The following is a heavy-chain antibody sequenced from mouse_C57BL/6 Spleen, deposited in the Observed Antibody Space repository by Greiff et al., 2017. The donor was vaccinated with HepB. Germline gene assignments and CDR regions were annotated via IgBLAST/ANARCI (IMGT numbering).Heavy chain of an antibody. D-gene: IGHD4-1*01. CDR2: ISYDGSN. Sequence: EVKLMESGPGLVKPSQSLSLTCSVTGYSITSGYYWNWIRQFPGNKLEWMGYISYDGSNNYNPSLKNRISITRDTSKNQFFLKLNSVTTEDTATYYCARANWDVGLDYWGQGTTLTVSS. CDR3: ARANWDVGLDY. V-gene: IGHV3-6*01. CDR1: GYSITSGYY. J-gene: IGHJ2*01.